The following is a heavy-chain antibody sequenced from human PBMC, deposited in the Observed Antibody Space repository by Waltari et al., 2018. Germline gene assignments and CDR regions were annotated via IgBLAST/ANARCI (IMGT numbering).Heavy chain of an antibody. CDR3: ARHRAGSTWFDP. Sequence: QLQLQESGPGLVKPSETLSLTCTVSSGSISNSAYYWDWISQSPGKGLEWIGNIYYNGNVYYNPSLDGRSTISLDTSKTQFSLMLTSVTAADTAIYYCARHRAGSTWFDPWGQGTLVTVSS. D-gene: IGHD6-19*01. V-gene: IGHV4-39*01. CDR1: SGSISNSAYY. J-gene: IGHJ5*02. CDR2: IYYNGNV.